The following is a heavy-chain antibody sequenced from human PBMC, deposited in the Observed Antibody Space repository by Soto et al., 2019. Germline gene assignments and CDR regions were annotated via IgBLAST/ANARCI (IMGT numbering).Heavy chain of an antibody. V-gene: IGHV6-1*01. D-gene: IGHD2-15*01. CDR1: GDSVSSNSAA. Sequence: SQTLSLTCAISGDSVSSNSAAWNWIRQSPSRGLEWLGRTYYRSKWYNDYAVSVKSRITINPDTSKNQFSLQLNSVTPEDTAVYYCAIGDCSGGSCYSGSGFDYWGQGTLVTVSS. CDR3: AIGDCSGGSCYSGSGFDY. CDR2: TYYRSKWYN. J-gene: IGHJ4*02.